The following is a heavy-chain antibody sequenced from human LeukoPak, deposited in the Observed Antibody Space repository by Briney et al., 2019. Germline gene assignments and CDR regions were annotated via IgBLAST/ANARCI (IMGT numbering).Heavy chain of an antibody. J-gene: IGHJ6*04. CDR2: MSHNRGT. CDR1: GHSISTGYY. V-gene: IGHV4-38-2*01. Sequence: SETLSLTCAVSGHSISTGYYWGWIRQPPGKGLEWIGSMSHNRGTYYNPSLKSRVTISMDASKNQISLRLTSVTAADTAVYYCASYYASGVSAYNYYGMDVWGKGTTVTVSS. D-gene: IGHD3-10*01. CDR3: ASYYASGVSAYNYYGMDV.